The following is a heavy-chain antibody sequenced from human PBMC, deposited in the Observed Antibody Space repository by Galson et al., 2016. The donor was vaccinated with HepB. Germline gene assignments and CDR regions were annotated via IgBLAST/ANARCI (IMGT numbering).Heavy chain of an antibody. V-gene: IGHV3-53*01. Sequence: SLRLSCAASGFTVSSNYMSWVRQAPGKGLEWVSVINSGGSTYHSDSVKGRFTTSRDNSKNTLYLQMNSLRAEDTAVYYCARDREGIEPATSLGLGYYYYYYMDVWGKGTTVTVSS. D-gene: IGHD6-13*01. J-gene: IGHJ6*03. CDR3: ARDREGIEPATSLGLGYYYYYYMDV. CDR1: GFTVSSNY. CDR2: INSGGST.